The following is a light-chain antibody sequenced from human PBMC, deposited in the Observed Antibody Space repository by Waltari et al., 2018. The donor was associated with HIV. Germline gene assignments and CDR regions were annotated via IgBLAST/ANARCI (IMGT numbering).Light chain of an antibody. V-gene: IGKV4-1*01. CDR1: RSLLHSSKNKND. CDR2: WSS. CDR3: QQYFSLPAT. J-gene: IGKJ1*01. Sequence: DIVMTQSPDSLAVSPGGRATINCRSSRSLLHSSKNKNDLAWYQQKPGPPPTLLIYWSSTRQSGVPERFSGSGSGTDFTLTISSLQAEDAAVYYCQQYFSLPATFGQGTKVEIK.